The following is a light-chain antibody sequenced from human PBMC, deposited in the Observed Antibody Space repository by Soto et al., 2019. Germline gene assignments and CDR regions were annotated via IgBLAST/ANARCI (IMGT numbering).Light chain of an antibody. V-gene: IGKV3-11*01. CDR1: QSVSRY. Sequence: EIVFTQSPATLSLSPGERATLSCSASQSVSRYLAWYQQKPGQAPRLLISDTSNRATGIPARFSGSGSGTDFTLTISSLEPEDFAVYYCQQRSNWPIITFGQGTRLEIK. CDR3: QQRSNWPIIT. J-gene: IGKJ5*01. CDR2: DTS.